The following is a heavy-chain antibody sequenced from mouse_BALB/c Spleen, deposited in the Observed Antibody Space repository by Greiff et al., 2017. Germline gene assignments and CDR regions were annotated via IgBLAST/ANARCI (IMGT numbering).Heavy chain of an antibody. V-gene: IGHV1-5*01. J-gene: IGHJ2*01. CDR1: GYTFTSYW. CDR3: TRRGEYDLYYFDY. D-gene: IGHD2-4*01. CDR2: IYPGNSDT. Sequence: EVQLQQSGTVLARPGASVKMSCKASGYTFTSYWMHWVKQRPGQGLEWIGAIYPGNSDTSYNQKFKGKAKLTAVTSTGTAYMELSSLTNEDSAVYYCTRRGEYDLYYFDYWGQGTTLTVSS.